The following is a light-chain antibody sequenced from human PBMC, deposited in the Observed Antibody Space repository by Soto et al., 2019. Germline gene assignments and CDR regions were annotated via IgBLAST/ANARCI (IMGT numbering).Light chain of an antibody. CDR1: SGDIGGYNY. CDR2: EVT. CDR3: SSYAGSSNV. V-gene: IGLV2-14*01. J-gene: IGLJ1*01. Sequence: QSVLTQPASVSGSPGQSITISCTGTSGDIGGYNYVSWYQQHPGKAPKLLISEVTNRPSGVSNRFSGSKSGNTASLTISGLQAEDEADYYCSSYAGSSNVFGTGTKVTVL.